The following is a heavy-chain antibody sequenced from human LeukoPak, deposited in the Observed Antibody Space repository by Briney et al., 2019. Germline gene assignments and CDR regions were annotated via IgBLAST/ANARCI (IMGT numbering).Heavy chain of an antibody. D-gene: IGHD3-22*01. V-gene: IGHV4-31*03. J-gene: IGHJ4*02. CDR3: ARWGSSGYFFDY. Sequence: SQTLSLTCTVSGGSISSGGYYWSWIRQHPGKGLEWIGYIYYSGSTYYNPSLKSRVTIPVDTSKNQFSLKLSSVTAADTAVYYCARWGSSGYFFDYWGQGTLVTVSS. CDR2: IYYSGST. CDR1: GGSISSGGYY.